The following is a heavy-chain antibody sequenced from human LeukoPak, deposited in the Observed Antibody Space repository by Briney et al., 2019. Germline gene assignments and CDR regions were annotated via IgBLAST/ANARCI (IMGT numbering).Heavy chain of an antibody. CDR2: IKQDGSEK. CDR3: ARDRIPWLGAAFDI. V-gene: IGHV3-7*01. Sequence: GGSLRLSCEASGFTFSSYWMSWVRQAPGKGLEWVANIKQDGSEKYYVDSVKGRFTISRDNAKNSLYLQMNSLRAEDTAVYYCARDRIPWLGAAFDIWGQGTMVTVSS. J-gene: IGHJ3*02. CDR1: GFTFSSYW. D-gene: IGHD6-19*01.